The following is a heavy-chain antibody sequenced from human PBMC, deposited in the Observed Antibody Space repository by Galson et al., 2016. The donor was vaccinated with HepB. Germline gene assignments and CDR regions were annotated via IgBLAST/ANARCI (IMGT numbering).Heavy chain of an antibody. D-gene: IGHD3-16*01. CDR2: TYYRSKWSS. V-gene: IGHV6-1*01. J-gene: IGHJ4*02. CDR3: TRVFLLGRGFNS. Sequence: CAISGDSVSSNSAGWNWIRQSPSRGLEWLGRTYYRSKWSSDYEESVRSRITISADPSKNQFSLHLNSVTSEDTAVYYCTRVFLLGRGFNSWGQGTLVTVSS. CDR1: GDSVSSNSAG.